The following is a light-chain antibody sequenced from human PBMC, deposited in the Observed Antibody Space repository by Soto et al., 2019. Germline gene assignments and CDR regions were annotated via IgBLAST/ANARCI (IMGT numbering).Light chain of an antibody. CDR3: QQYGSSPT. J-gene: IGKJ1*01. V-gene: IGKV3-20*01. CDR1: QSVSSSY. CDR2: DVS. Sequence: EIVLTQSPGTLSLSPGERATLSCRSSQSVSSSYLAWYQQKPGQAPRLLIYDVSSRATGIPDRFSGSGSGTDFTLTISRLEPEGFAVYYCQQYGSSPTFGQGTKVEIK.